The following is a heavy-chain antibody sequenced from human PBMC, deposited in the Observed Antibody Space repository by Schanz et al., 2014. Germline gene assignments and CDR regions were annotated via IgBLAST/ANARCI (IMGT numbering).Heavy chain of an antibody. CDR1: EFTFSTDA. D-gene: IGHD2-2*01. V-gene: IGHV3-23*01. CDR3: ARAGYDADNWFDP. J-gene: IGHJ5*02. CDR2: ISGSGGST. Sequence: EVQLLESGGGLVQPGGSLRLSCAASEFTFSTDAMSWVRQAPGKGLEWLSVISGSGGSTYYADSVKGRFTISRDNAKNSLFLQMNSLRAEDTAVYYCARAGYDADNWFDPGGQGTLVTVSS.